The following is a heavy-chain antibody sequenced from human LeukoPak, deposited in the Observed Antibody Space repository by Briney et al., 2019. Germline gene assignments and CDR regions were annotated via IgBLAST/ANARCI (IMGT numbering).Heavy chain of an antibody. CDR3: AGSGGGAAAGIGWFDP. J-gene: IGHJ5*02. Sequence: GASVKVSCKASGGTFSSYAISWVRQAPGQGLEWMGGIIPIFGTANYAQKFQGRVTITADESTSTAYMELSSLRSEDTAVYYCAGSGGGAAAGIGWFDPWGQGTLVTVSS. CDR2: IIPIFGTA. V-gene: IGHV1-69*13. CDR1: GGTFSSYA. D-gene: IGHD6-13*01.